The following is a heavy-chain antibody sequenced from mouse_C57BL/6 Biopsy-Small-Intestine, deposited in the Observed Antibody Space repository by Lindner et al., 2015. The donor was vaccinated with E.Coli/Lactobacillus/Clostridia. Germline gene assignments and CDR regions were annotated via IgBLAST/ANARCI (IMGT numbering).Heavy chain of an antibody. D-gene: IGHD2-4*01. CDR3: AGDYGAY. CDR1: GYAFSSYY. CDR2: IYPGDGDT. V-gene: IGHV1-80*01. Sequence: VQLQESGAELVKPGASVKISCKASGYAFSSYYMNWVKQRPGKGLEWIGQIYPGDGDTNYNGKFKGKATLTADKSSSTAYMQLSSLTSEDSAVYLCAGDYGAYWGQGTLVTVSA. J-gene: IGHJ3*01.